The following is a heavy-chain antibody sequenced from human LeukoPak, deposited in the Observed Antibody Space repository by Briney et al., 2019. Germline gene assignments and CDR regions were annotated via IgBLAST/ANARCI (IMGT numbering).Heavy chain of an antibody. J-gene: IGHJ4*02. V-gene: IGHV1-18*01. CDR3: ARDHSAWLQLGVPTSHSEANKFDY. CDR1: GYTFTSYG. CDR2: ISAYNGNT. D-gene: IGHD5-24*01. Sequence: GASVKVSCKASGYTFTSYGISWVRQAPGQGLEWMGWISAYNGNTNYAQKLQGRVTMTTDTSTSTAYMELRSLRSDDTAVYYCARDHSAWLQLGVPTSHSEANKFDYWGQGTLVTVSS.